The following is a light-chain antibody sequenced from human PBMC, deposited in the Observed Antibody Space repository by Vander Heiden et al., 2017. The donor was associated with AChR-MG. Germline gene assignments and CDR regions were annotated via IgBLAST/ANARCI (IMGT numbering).Light chain of an antibody. CDR2: TAS. Sequence: DIHLTQAPSTLPASVGDRVTITCGASQNINNWLAWYQQTPGKAPNLLIYTASRLESGVPSRFSGSGSGTEFSLTISSLQPDDFATYFCQQYFSYPMWTFGQGTKVEVK. CDR1: QNINNW. CDR3: QQYFSYPMWT. J-gene: IGKJ1*01. V-gene: IGKV1-5*03.